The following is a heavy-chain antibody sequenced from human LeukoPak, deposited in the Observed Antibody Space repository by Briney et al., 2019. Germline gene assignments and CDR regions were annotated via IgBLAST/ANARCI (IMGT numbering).Heavy chain of an antibody. CDR1: GYTFPSYD. CDR3: ARIRQVWWGSRRDGIEF. CDR2: MNPNSGNT. J-gene: IGHJ4*02. Sequence: GASVKVSCKASGYTFPSYDINWVRQATGQGLEWMGWMNPNSGNTGYAQRLQGRVTMTRNTSISTAYMELSSLRSDDTAVYYCARIRQVWWGSRRDGIEFWGQGTLVIVSS. D-gene: IGHD2-21*01. V-gene: IGHV1-8*01.